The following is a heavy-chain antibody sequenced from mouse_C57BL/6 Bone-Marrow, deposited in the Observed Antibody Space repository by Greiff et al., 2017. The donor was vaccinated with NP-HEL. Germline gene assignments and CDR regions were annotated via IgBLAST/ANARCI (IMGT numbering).Heavy chain of an antibody. CDR2: INPSNGGT. D-gene: IGHD3-1*01. J-gene: IGHJ4*01. CDR1: GYTFTSYW. V-gene: IGHV1-53*01. Sequence: QVQLQQPGTELVKPGASVKLSCKASGYTFTSYWMHWVKQRPGQGLEWIGNINPSNGGTNYNEQFKSKATLTVDKSSSTAYMQLSSLTSEDSAVYYCARPISGEDYAMDYWGQGTSVTVSS. CDR3: ARPISGEDYAMDY.